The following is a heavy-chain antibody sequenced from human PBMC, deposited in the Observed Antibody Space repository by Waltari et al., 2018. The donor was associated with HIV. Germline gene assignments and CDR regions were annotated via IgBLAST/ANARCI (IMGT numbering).Heavy chain of an antibody. CDR3: AKDKRRYCSSTSCYYYFDY. J-gene: IGHJ4*02. V-gene: IGHV3-9*01. CDR1: GFTFDDSA. Sequence: EVQLVESGGGLVQPGRSLRLSCAVPGFTFDDSALHWVRQAPGKGLEGVSGISWNSGRIGYADSVKGRFTISRDNAKNSLYLQMNSLRAEDTALYYCAKDKRRYCSSTSCYYYFDYWGQGTLVTVSS. D-gene: IGHD2-2*01. CDR2: ISWNSGRI.